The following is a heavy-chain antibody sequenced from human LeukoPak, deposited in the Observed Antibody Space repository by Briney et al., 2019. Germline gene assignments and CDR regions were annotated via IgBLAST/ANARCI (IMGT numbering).Heavy chain of an antibody. CDR2: ISGSGDST. J-gene: IGHJ4*02. V-gene: IGHV3-23*01. Sequence: GGSLRLSCAASGFTFTTYGMAWVRQAPGKGLEWVSVISGSGDSTYYADSVKGRFTTSRDNSKNTVSLQMNSLSAEDTATYYCACEDSRFDYWGQGTLVTVSS. CDR1: GFTFTTYG. CDR3: ACEDSRFDY. D-gene: IGHD5-18*01.